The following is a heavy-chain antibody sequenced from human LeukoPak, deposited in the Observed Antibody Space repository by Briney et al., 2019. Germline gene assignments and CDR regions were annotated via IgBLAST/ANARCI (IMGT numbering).Heavy chain of an antibody. J-gene: IGHJ3*02. CDR1: GYTFTGYY. V-gene: IGHV1-2*02. CDR2: INPNSGGT. Sequence: ASVTVSCKASGYTFTGYYMHWVRQAPGQGLEWMGWINPNSGGTNYAQTFQGRVTMTRDTSNSTAYMELSRLRADDTAVYYCAREGGVGATGAFDICGQGTIVTVSS. D-gene: IGHD1-26*01. CDR3: AREGGVGATGAFDI.